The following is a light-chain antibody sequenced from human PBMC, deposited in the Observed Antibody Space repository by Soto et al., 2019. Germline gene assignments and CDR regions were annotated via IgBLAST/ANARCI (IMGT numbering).Light chain of an antibody. CDR1: SSDVGGYNY. CDR2: EVN. Sequence: QSALTQPASVSGSPGQSITISCTGTSSDVGGYNYVSWYQQHPGKAPKLMIYEVNNRPSGVSDRFSGSKSGNTASLTISGLQAEDEAHYHCSSYTTSSTWVFGGGIKVTVL. V-gene: IGLV2-14*01. J-gene: IGLJ3*02. CDR3: SSYTTSSTWV.